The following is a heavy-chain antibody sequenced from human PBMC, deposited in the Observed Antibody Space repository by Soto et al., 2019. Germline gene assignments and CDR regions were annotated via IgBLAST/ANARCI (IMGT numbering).Heavy chain of an antibody. D-gene: IGHD5-12*01. CDR3: ARRVDAPRYFGLDV. V-gene: IGHV4-39*01. CDR1: GGSFSSPEYY. J-gene: IGHJ6*02. Sequence: QLQLQESGPRLVQPSETLALTCSISGGSFSSPEYYWAWIRQPPRKGLQLIGISYYSGNTHYNPSLKRRANISVHTSKKQFSLNLRDVAAADSAVYYCARRVDAPRYFGLDVWGQGTKVTVSS. CDR2: SYYSGNT.